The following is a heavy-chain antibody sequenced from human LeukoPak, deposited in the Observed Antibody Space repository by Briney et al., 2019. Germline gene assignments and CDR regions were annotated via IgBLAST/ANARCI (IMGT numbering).Heavy chain of an antibody. CDR1: GFTFSSYA. Sequence: GRSLRLSCAASGFTFSSYAMHWVRQAPGKGLEWVAVISYDGSNKYYADSVKGRFTISRDNSKSSLYLQMNSLRAEDTAVYYCARVDAFDLWGQGTMVTVSS. CDR3: ARVDAFDL. CDR2: ISYDGSNK. V-gene: IGHV3-30-3*01. J-gene: IGHJ3*01.